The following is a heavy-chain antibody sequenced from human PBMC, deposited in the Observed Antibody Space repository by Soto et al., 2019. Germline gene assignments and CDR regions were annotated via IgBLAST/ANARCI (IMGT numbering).Heavy chain of an antibody. D-gene: IGHD6-19*01. CDR2: ISWNSGSI. J-gene: IGHJ4*02. Sequence: PGGSLRLSCAASGFTFDDYAMHWVRQAPGKGLELVSGISWNSGSIGYADSVKGRFTISRDNAKNSLYLQMNSLRAEDKALYYCAKGMQWLERLSFDYWGQGTLVTVSS. CDR3: AKGMQWLERLSFDY. V-gene: IGHV3-9*01. CDR1: GFTFDDYA.